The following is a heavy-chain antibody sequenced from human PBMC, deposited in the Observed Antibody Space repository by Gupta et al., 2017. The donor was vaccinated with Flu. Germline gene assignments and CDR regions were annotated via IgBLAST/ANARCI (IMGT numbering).Heavy chain of an antibody. CDR1: GLTFSDYA. J-gene: IGHJ4*02. V-gene: IGHV3-23*01. CDR2: VGAGGDRT. Sequence: EVQLLESGGALVQPGGSLRLSCAASGLTFSDYAMNWVRQALGKGLEWVSTVGAGGDRTYYADSVMGRFTISRDNSKNTVYLQMNSLRGDDTAVYYCAKDRSGNPAIDYWGQGTLVTVSA. D-gene: IGHD6-13*01. CDR3: AKDRSGNPAIDY.